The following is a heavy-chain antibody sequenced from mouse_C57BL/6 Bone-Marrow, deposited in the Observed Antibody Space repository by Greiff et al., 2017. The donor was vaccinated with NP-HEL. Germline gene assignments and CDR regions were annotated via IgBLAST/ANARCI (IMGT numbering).Heavy chain of an antibody. D-gene: IGHD1-1*01. V-gene: IGHV1-55*01. J-gene: IGHJ1*03. Sequence: VQLQQPGAELVKPGASVKMSCKASGYTFTSYWITWVKHRPGQGLEWIGDIYPGSGSTNYNEKFKSKATLTVDTSSSTAYMQLSSLTSEDSAVYYCALIYYYGSFYWYFDVWGTGTTVTVSS. CDR1: GYTFTSYW. CDR2: IYPGSGST. CDR3: ALIYYYGSFYWYFDV.